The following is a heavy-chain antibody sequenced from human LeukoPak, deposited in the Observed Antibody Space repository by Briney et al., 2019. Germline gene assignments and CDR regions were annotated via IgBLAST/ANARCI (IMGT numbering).Heavy chain of an antibody. CDR3: ARGGYSYGYYYYGMDV. CDR1: GGSISSYD. Sequence: PSETLSLTCTVSGGSISSYDCSWIRQPPGKGLEWIGYIYYSGSTNYNPSLKSRVTISVDTSKNQFSLKLSSVTAADTAVYYCARGGYSYGYYYYGMDVWGQGTTVTVSS. D-gene: IGHD5-18*01. J-gene: IGHJ6*02. V-gene: IGHV4-59*01. CDR2: IYYSGST.